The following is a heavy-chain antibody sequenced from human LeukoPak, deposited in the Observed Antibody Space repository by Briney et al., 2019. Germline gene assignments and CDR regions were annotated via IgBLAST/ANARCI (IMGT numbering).Heavy chain of an antibody. J-gene: IGHJ4*02. CDR2: INWNGGST. D-gene: IGHD5-12*01. CDR1: GFTFSSYG. CDR3: ARSLPGYSGYDYYFDY. V-gene: IGHV3-20*04. Sequence: GGSLRLSCAASGFTFSSYGMSWVRQAPGKGLEWVSGINWNGGSTGYADSVKGRFTISRDNAKNSLYLQMNSLRAEDTALYYCARSLPGYSGYDYYFDYWGQGTLVTVSS.